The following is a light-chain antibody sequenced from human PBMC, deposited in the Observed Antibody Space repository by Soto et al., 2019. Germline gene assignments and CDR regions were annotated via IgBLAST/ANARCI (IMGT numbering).Light chain of an antibody. CDR2: DVS. V-gene: IGKV3-20*01. Sequence: EIVLTLSPSTLSLSPGERATLSCRASQSVSRSSVAWYQQKPGQAPRLLIYDVSGRATGIPDRFSGSGSGTDFTLTISRLEPEDSAVYYCQQYVNAPLTFGGGTKVEI. CDR1: QSVSRSS. CDR3: QQYVNAPLT. J-gene: IGKJ4*01.